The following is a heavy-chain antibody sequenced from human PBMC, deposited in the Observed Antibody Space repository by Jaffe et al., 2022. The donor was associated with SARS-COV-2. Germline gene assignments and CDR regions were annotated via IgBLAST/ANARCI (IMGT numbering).Heavy chain of an antibody. CDR1: GFTFNDHA. Sequence: QVQLVESGGGVVQPGRSLRLACSASGFTFNDHAMHWVRQAPGKGLEWVAAISFDGSNKYHADSVKGRFTISRDNSKKTLYLQMNSLRAEDTAVYYCARDKCSGDTCYDAFDFWGQGTVVTVSS. CDR3: ARDKCSGDTCYDAFDF. D-gene: IGHD2-15*01. CDR2: ISFDGSNK. J-gene: IGHJ3*01. V-gene: IGHV3-30*04.